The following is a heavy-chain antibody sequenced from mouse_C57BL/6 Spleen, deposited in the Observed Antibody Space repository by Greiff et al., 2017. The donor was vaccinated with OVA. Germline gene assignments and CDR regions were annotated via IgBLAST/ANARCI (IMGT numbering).Heavy chain of an antibody. CDR3: ARGAGYGSRPYAMDY. J-gene: IGHJ4*01. CDR1: GFTLSDYG. V-gene: IGHV5-17*01. CDR2: ISSGSSTI. D-gene: IGHD1-1*01. Sequence: EVKLMESGGGLVKPGGSLKLSCAASGFTLSDYGMHWVRQAPEKGLEWVAYISSGSSTIYYADTVKGRFTISRDNAKNTLFLQMTSLRSEDTAMYYCARGAGYGSRPYAMDYWGQGTSVTVSS.